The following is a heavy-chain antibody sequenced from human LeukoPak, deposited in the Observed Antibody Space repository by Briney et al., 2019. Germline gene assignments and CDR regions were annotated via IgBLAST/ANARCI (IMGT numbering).Heavy chain of an antibody. CDR1: GGSISNYY. D-gene: IGHD4-17*01. CDR3: AIAAVTTSRYFQH. Sequence: SETLSLTCTVSGGSISNYYWSWIRQPPGQGLEWIGYIYNSGHTNYNPSLKSRVTISEDTSKNQLSLKLSSVTAADTAVYCCAIAAVTTSRYFQHWGQGTLVTVSS. J-gene: IGHJ1*01. V-gene: IGHV4-59*01. CDR2: IYNSGHT.